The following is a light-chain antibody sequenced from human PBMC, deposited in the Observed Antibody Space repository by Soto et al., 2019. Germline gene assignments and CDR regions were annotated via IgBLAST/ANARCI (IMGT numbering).Light chain of an antibody. CDR3: QQRTGWPRGT. J-gene: IGKJ2*02. CDR1: QSVGTF. CDR2: DAS. V-gene: IGKV3-11*01. Sequence: EIVLTQSPATLSLSPGERATLSCRASQSVGTFLAWYQQKPGQAPRVLIHDASNRAAGVPARFSGSGSGTDFTLTISSLEPDYSAVYFCQQRTGWPRGTFGQGTRLEIK.